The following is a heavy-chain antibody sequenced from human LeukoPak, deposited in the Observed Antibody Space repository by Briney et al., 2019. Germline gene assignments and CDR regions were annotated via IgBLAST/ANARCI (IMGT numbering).Heavy chain of an antibody. CDR3: ARAHDILTGYYLFDS. CDR2: IWYDGSNK. CDR1: GFTFSSYG. Sequence: GGSLTLSCAASGFTFSSYGMHWVRQAPGKGLEWVGVIWYDGSNKYYADSLKDRFTISRENSKNTLYLQMNSLRAEDTAVYYCARAHDILTGYYLFDSWGQGTLVTVSS. J-gene: IGHJ4*02. D-gene: IGHD3-9*01. V-gene: IGHV3-33*01.